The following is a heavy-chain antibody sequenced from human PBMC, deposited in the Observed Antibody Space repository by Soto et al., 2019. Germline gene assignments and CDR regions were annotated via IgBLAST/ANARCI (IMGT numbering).Heavy chain of an antibody. CDR3: ARDDVAVTGRDY. D-gene: IGHD6-19*01. J-gene: IGHJ4*02. CDR1: GFTVSSNY. Sequence: VGSLRLSCAASGFTVSSNYMTWVRQAPGKGLEWVSVIYSGGNTYYADSVKGRFTISRDSSKNTLFLQMNSLRAEDTAVYYCARDDVAVTGRDYWGQGTLVTVSS. CDR2: IYSGGNT. V-gene: IGHV3-66*01.